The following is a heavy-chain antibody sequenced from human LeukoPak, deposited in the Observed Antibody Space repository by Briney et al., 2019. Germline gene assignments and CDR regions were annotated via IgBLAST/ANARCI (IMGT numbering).Heavy chain of an antibody. Sequence: SETLSLTCTVSGGSISSYYWSWIRQPPGKGLEWIGYIYYSGSTDYNPSLKSRVTISVDTSKNQFSLKLSSVTAADTAVYYCAGMYEYSSSSWFDPWGQGTLVTVSS. CDR2: IYYSGST. CDR1: GGSISSYY. V-gene: IGHV4-59*01. CDR3: AGMYEYSSSSWFDP. D-gene: IGHD6-6*01. J-gene: IGHJ5*02.